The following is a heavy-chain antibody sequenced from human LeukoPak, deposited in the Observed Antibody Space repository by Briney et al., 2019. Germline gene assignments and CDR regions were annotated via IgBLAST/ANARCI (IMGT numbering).Heavy chain of an antibody. CDR2: INPSGGST. CDR1: GYTFTSYY. Sequence: ASVKVSCKASGYTFTSYYMHWVRQAPGQGLEWMGIINPSGGSTSYAQKFQGRVTMTRDTSTSTAYMELSSLRSEDTAVYYCTRETSSRYFDYWGQGTLVTVSS. CDR3: TRETSSRYFDY. V-gene: IGHV1-46*01. J-gene: IGHJ4*02.